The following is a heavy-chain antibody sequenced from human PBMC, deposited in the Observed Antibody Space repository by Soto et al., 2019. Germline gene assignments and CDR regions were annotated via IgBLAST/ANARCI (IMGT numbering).Heavy chain of an antibody. V-gene: IGHV4-59*01. J-gene: IGHJ6*03. Sequence: QVQLQESGPGLVKSSETLSLTCRVSGGSISNYFWGGIRQPPGKGLEWIGYIFNSGSTIYSPSLKSRVTRTLDTSKNQFSLRLGSVTVADTAIYYCARGPETYYMDVWGKGTTVTVSS. CDR2: IFNSGST. CDR1: GGSISNYF. CDR3: ARGPETYYMDV.